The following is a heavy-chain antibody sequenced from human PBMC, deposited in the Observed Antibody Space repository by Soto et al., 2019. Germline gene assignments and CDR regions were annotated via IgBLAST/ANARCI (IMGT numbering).Heavy chain of an antibody. CDR3: ATSYGSGYRAFDY. Sequence: QVQLVQSGAEVKKPGSSVKVSCKASGDTFRFYTINWVRQAPGLGLEWVGRINPILSMSNYAQKFQGRVTMTAGKSTTTVYMELRSLRSEDTARYFCATSYGSGYRAFDYWGQGALVTFSS. CDR2: INPILSMS. V-gene: IGHV1-69*02. J-gene: IGHJ4*02. D-gene: IGHD5-18*01. CDR1: GDTFRFYT.